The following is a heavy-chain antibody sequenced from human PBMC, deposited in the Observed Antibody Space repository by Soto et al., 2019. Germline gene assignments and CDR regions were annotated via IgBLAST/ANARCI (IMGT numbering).Heavy chain of an antibody. J-gene: IGHJ4*02. CDR2: ISGSGGST. CDR1: GFTFSSYA. CDR3: AKSRWLVPYYFDY. Sequence: GGSLRLSCSASGFTFSSYAMSWVRQAPGRGLEWVSAISGSGGSTYYADSVKGRFTISRDNSKNTLYLQMNSLRAEDTAVYYCAKSRWLVPYYFDYWGQGTLVTVSS. D-gene: IGHD6-19*01. V-gene: IGHV3-23*01.